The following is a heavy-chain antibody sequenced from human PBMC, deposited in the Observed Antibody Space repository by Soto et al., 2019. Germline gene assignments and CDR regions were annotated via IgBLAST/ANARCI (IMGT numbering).Heavy chain of an antibody. CDR3: ARDIGYGGS. CDR2: INPDGSIT. V-gene: IGHV3-74*01. J-gene: IGHJ4*02. D-gene: IGHD2-15*01. CDR1: GFTFSTSW. Sequence: EVQLVESGGGLVQPGGSLRLSCAASGFTFSTSWMHWVRQTPGKGLVWVSHINPDGSITNYADSAKGRFTISRDNARNTLFLEMNNVRAEDTSVYFCARDIGYGGSWGQGTVVTVSS.